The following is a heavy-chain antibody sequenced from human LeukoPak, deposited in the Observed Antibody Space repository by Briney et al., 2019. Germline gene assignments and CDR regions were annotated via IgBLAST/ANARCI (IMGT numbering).Heavy chain of an antibody. CDR2: ISSSSSTI. CDR1: GFTFSSYS. Sequence: PGGSLRLSCAASGFTFSSYSMNWVRQAPGKGLEWVSYISSSSSTIYYADSVKGRFTISRDNAKNSLYLQMNSLRAEDTAVYYCAREPVVPAAMGGYYFDYWGQGTLVTVSS. D-gene: IGHD2-2*01. CDR3: AREPVVPAAMGGYYFDY. J-gene: IGHJ4*02. V-gene: IGHV3-48*04.